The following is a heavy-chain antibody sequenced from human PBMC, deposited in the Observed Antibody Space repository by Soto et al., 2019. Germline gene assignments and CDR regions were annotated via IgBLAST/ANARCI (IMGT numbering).Heavy chain of an antibody. D-gene: IGHD3-22*01. Sequence: ASVKGYCKASGYTFTGYYMHWVRQAPGQGLEWMGWINPKSGGTNYAQKFQGRATMTRDTSISTVYVELTSLRSDDTAVYYCARDPHYYDGGGRYYFDYWGRGSLVTVSS. V-gene: IGHV1-2*02. J-gene: IGHJ4*02. CDR3: ARDPHYYDGGGRYYFDY. CDR2: INPKSGGT. CDR1: GYTFTGYY.